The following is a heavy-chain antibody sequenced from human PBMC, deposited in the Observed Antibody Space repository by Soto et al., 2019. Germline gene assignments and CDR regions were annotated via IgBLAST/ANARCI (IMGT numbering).Heavy chain of an antibody. J-gene: IGHJ3*02. D-gene: IGHD4-17*01. CDR3: ARDDYGGNGDAFDI. CDR1: GGSISSYY. Sequence: QVQLQESGPGLVKPSETLSLTCTVSGGSISSYYWSWIRQPPGKGLEWIGYIYYSGSTNYNPSLKSRVTISVDTSKNQFPLKLSSVTAADTAVYYCARDDYGGNGDAFDIWGQGTMVTVSS. CDR2: IYYSGST. V-gene: IGHV4-59*01.